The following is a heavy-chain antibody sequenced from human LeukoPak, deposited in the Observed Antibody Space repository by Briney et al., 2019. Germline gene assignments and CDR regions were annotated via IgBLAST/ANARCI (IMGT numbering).Heavy chain of an antibody. CDR1: GGSFSGYY. Sequence: SETLSLTCAVYGGSFSGYYWSWIRQPPGKGLEWIGEINHSGSTNYNPSLKSRATISVDTSKNQFSLKLSSVTAADTAVYYCARMLGVHDYWGQGTLVTVSS. V-gene: IGHV4-34*01. CDR3: ARMLGVHDY. D-gene: IGHD3-10*02. J-gene: IGHJ4*02. CDR2: INHSGST.